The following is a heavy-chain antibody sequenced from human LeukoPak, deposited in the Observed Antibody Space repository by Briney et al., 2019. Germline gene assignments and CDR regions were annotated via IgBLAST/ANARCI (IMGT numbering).Heavy chain of an antibody. V-gene: IGHV4-39*07. CDR3: ARGQHHQLLSAGYAY. Sequence: SETLSLTCTVSGGSISSSSYYWGWIRQPPGKGLEWIVEINHSGSTNYNPSLKSRVTISVDTSKNQFSLKLSSVTAADTAVYYCARGQHHQLLSAGYAYWGQGTLVTVSS. CDR1: GGSISSSSYY. CDR2: INHSGST. D-gene: IGHD2-2*01. J-gene: IGHJ4*02.